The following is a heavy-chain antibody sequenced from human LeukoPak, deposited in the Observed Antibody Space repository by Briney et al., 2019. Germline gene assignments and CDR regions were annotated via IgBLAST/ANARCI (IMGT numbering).Heavy chain of an antibody. CDR2: ISAYNGNT. Sequence: ASVKVSCKASGYTFTSYGISWVRQAPGQGLEWMGWISAYNGNTNYAQKLQGRVTMTTETSTSTAYMELRSLRSYDTAVYYCARDVGARIAARPRFDYWGQGTLVTVSS. V-gene: IGHV1-18*01. D-gene: IGHD6-6*01. CDR1: GYTFTSYG. J-gene: IGHJ4*02. CDR3: ARDVGARIAARPRFDY.